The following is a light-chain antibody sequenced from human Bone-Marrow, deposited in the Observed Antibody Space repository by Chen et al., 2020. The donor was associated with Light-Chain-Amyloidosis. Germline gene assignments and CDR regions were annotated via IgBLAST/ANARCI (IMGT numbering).Light chain of an antibody. CDR3: QVWDRSSERPV. J-gene: IGLJ3*02. V-gene: IGLV3-21*02. CDR2: DDS. CDR1: NIGSTS. Sequence: SYVLTQPSSVSVAPGQTATIACGGNNIGSTSVPWYPHTPGQAPLLVVYDDSDRPSGIPERLSGANSGNTATLTMSRGEAGEEADYYCQVWDRSSERPVFGGGTKLTVL.